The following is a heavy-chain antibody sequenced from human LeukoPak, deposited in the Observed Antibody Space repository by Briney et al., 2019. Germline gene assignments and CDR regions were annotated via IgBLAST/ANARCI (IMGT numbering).Heavy chain of an antibody. CDR2: INPNSGGT. V-gene: IGHV1-2*02. J-gene: IGHJ5*02. CDR1: GYTFTGYY. CDR3: AREGSSSEGNWFDP. Sequence: GASVKVSCKASGYTFTGYYMHWVRQAPGQGLEWMGWINPNSGGTNYAQKFQGRVTMTRDTSISTAYMELSRLRSDDTAVYYCAREGSSSEGNWFDPWGQGTLVTVSS. D-gene: IGHD2/OR15-2a*01.